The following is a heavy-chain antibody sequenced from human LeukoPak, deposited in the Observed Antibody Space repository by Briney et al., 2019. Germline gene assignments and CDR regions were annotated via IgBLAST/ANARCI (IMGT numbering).Heavy chain of an antibody. J-gene: IGHJ4*02. CDR3: AKYARSRVFYGSGSYLFYFDY. Sequence: PGGSLRLSCAASGFTFSSYAMSWVRQAPGKGLEWVSAISGSGGSTYYADSVKGRFTISRDNSKNTLYLQMNSLRAEDTAVYYCAKYARSRVFYGSGSYLFYFDYWGQGTLVTVSS. D-gene: IGHD3-10*01. CDR1: GFTFSSYA. V-gene: IGHV3-23*01. CDR2: ISGSGGST.